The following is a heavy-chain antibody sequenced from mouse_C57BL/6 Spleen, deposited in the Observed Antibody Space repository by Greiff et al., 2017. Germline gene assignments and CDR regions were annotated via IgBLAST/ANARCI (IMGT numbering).Heavy chain of an antibody. V-gene: IGHV1-75*01. CDR2: IFPGSGST. D-gene: IGHD2-1*01. Sequence: VQLQQSGPELVKPGASVKISCKASGYTFTDYYINWVKQRPGQGLEWIGWIFPGSGSTYYNEKFKGKATLTVDKSSSTAYMELHSLTSEDSAVYFCAREVYGNYEGPFAYWGQGTLVTVSA. CDR3: AREVYGNYEGPFAY. J-gene: IGHJ3*01. CDR1: GYTFTDYY.